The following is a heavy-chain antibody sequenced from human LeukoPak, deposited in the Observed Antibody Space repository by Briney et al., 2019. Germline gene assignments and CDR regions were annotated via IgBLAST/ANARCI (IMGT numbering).Heavy chain of an antibody. V-gene: IGHV3-21*01. Sequence: GGSLRLYCVASGFTFSSFSMNWVRQAPGKGLEWVSSISSSLSSTYYADTVKGRFTISRDNSKNSLYLQMNSLRAEDTAVYYCARDEALDYWGQGTLVTVSS. CDR1: GFTFSSFS. CDR3: ARDEALDY. J-gene: IGHJ4*02. CDR2: ISSSLSST.